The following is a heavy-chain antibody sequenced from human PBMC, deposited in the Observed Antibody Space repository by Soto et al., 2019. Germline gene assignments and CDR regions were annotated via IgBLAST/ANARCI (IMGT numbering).Heavy chain of an antibody. Sequence: GGSLRLSCAASGFTFSSYSMNWVRQAPGKGLEWVSSISSSSSYIYYADSVKGRFTISRDNAKNSLYLQMNSLRADDTAVYYCARDGLVVPAAMGGQQHAFDIWGQGTMVTVSS. V-gene: IGHV3-21*01. CDR2: ISSSSSYI. D-gene: IGHD2-2*01. J-gene: IGHJ3*02. CDR3: ARDGLVVPAAMGGQQHAFDI. CDR1: GFTFSSYS.